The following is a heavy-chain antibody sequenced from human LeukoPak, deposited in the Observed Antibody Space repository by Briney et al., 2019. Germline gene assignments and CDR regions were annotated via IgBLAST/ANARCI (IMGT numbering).Heavy chain of an antibody. CDR2: INHSGST. V-gene: IGHV4-34*01. CDR1: GGSFSGYY. J-gene: IGHJ6*03. Sequence: PSETLSLTCDAYGGSFSGYYWSWIRQPPGKGLEWIGEINHSGSTNYNPSLKSRVTISGDTSKNQFSLKLSSVTAADTAVYYCARHAGSGNDDYYYYMDVWGKGTTVTISS. CDR3: ARHAGSGNDDYYYYMDV. D-gene: IGHD3-10*01.